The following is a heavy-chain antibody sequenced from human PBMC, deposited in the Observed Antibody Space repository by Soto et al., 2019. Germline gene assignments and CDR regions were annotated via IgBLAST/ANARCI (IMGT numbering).Heavy chain of an antibody. Sequence: SEPLSLTCTVSSGSISSTIYYWGWIRQPPWKGLGWLRAIHSDRTTYYTESLNSRVSISVDTSKNQFSLKVNSVTAADTAVYVCGRQGRNTKIVLVKHYAADFWGQGTGVT. CDR1: SGSISSTIYY. CDR3: GRQGRNTKIVLVKHYAADF. V-gene: IGHV4-39*01. D-gene: IGHD3-22*01. CDR2: IHSDRTT. J-gene: IGHJ6*02.